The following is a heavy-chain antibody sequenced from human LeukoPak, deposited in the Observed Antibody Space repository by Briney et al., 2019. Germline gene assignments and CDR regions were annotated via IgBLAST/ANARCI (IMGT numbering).Heavy chain of an antibody. CDR1: GFTFSSYA. Sequence: GGSLRLSCTASGFTFSSYAMYWVRQAPGKGLEWVSGIFGSGGSAHYADSVKGRFTISRDNPQNTVYLQMNSLRAEDTAVYYCGKTTTGYSSGRNPAWPVDYWGQGTLVTVSS. V-gene: IGHV3-23*01. CDR2: IFGSGGSA. D-gene: IGHD6-19*01. J-gene: IGHJ4*02. CDR3: GKTTTGYSSGRNPAWPVDY.